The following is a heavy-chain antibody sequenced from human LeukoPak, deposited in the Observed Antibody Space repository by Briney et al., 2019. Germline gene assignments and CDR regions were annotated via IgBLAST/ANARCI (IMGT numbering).Heavy chain of an antibody. CDR3: TAAADTLYYYYMDV. CDR2: IWYDGSNK. CDR1: GFTFSSYG. Sequence: GRSLGPSCAASGFTFSSYGMHWVRQAPGKGLEWVAVIWYDGSNKYYADSVKGRFTISRDNSKNTLYLQMNSLRAEDTAVYYCTAAADTLYYYYMDVWGKGTTVTVSS. J-gene: IGHJ6*03. V-gene: IGHV3-33*01. D-gene: IGHD6-13*01.